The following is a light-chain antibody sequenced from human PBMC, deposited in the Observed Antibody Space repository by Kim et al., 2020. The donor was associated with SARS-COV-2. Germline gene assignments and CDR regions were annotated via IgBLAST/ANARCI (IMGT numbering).Light chain of an antibody. CDR1: QTIDNF. Sequence: EIVLTQSPATLSLSPGERATLSCRASQTIDNFLAWYQQKPGQAPRLLIYDASNRATGIPARFSGSGSGTDYTLTISSLESEDFAVYYCQQRRDWSITFGQGTRLEIK. CDR3: QQRRDWSIT. J-gene: IGKJ5*01. V-gene: IGKV3-11*01. CDR2: DAS.